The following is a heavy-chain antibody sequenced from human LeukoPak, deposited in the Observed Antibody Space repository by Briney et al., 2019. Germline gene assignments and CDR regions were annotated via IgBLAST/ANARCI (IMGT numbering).Heavy chain of an antibody. CDR1: GFTFSSYE. CDR3: ARALIGYYFDY. J-gene: IGHJ4*02. V-gene: IGHV3-48*03. CDR2: ISSSGSTI. Sequence: GGSLRFSCAASGFTFSSYEMNWVRQAPGKGLEWVSYISSSGSTIYYADSVKGRFTISRDNSKNSLYLQMNSLRAEDTAVYYCARALIGYYFDYWGQGTLVTASS. D-gene: IGHD2-8*01.